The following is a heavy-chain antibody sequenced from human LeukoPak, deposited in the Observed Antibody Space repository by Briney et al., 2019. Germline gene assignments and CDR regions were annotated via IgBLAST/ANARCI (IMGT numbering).Heavy chain of an antibody. CDR2: IYYSGNT. Sequence: PSETLSLTCTVSGGSISSGSYYWGWIRQPPGKGLEWIGSIYYSGNTYYNPSLKSRVTISVDTSKNQFSLKLSSVTAADTAVYYCAREKYYYGSGSPMDVWGKGTTVTISS. D-gene: IGHD3-10*01. CDR1: GGSISSGSYY. J-gene: IGHJ6*04. V-gene: IGHV4-39*07. CDR3: AREKYYYGSGSPMDV.